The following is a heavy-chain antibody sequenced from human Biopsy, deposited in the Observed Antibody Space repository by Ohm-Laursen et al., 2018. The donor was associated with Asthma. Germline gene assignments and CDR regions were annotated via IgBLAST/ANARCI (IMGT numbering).Heavy chain of an antibody. V-gene: IGHV3-21*04. D-gene: IGHD6-19*01. J-gene: IGHJ4*02. CDR1: GFAFRDFN. Sequence: SLRLSCTASGFAFRDFNINWVRQAPGKGLQWIASINSAGSYIYYADSVKGRFTISRDNAKNSLFLQMNNLRAEDTAVYYCAKFRVAVAAVFHYWGQGTLVTVSS. CDR2: INSAGSYI. CDR3: AKFRVAVAAVFHY.